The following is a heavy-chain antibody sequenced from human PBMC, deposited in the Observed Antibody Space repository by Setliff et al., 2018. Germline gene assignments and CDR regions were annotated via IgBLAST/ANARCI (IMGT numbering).Heavy chain of an antibody. CDR2: IKQDGSEI. CDR3: ARDVIDFRTGQADP. Sequence: GGSLRLSCAASALTFSSYWMNWVRQAPGKGLEWVANIKQDGSEIYYVDSVRCRFTISRDTAKNSLYLQMSSLRAEDTAVYYCARDVIDFRTGQADPWGQGTLVTVSS. V-gene: IGHV3-7*01. J-gene: IGHJ5*02. CDR1: ALTFSSYW. D-gene: IGHD3-3*01.